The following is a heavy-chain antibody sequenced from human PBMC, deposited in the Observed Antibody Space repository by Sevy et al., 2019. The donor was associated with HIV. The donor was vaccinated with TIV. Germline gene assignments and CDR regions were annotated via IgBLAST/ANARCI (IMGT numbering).Heavy chain of an antibody. CDR1: GFTFSSYA. CDR3: ASLGDIVVVVAAEEDAFDI. D-gene: IGHD2-15*01. J-gene: IGHJ3*02. Sequence: GGSLRLSCAASGFTFSSYAMHWVRQAPGEGLKWVAVISYDGSNKYYADSVKGRFTISRDNSKNTLYLQMNSLRAEDTAVYYCASLGDIVVVVAAEEDAFDIWGQGTMVTVSS. CDR2: ISYDGSNK. V-gene: IGHV3-30*04.